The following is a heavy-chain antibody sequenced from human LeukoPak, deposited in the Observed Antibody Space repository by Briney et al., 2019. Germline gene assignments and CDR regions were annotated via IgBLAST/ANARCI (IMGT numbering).Heavy chain of an antibody. J-gene: IGHJ6*03. CDR3: ARDAYGGNSDYYYYMDV. CDR1: GFTFSDYY. CDR2: ISSSSSYI. D-gene: IGHD4-23*01. Sequence: GGSLRLSCAASGFTFSDYYMSWIRQAPGKGLEWVSSISSSSSYIYYADSVKGRFTISRDNAKNSLYLQMNSLRAEDTAVYYCARDAYGGNSDYYYYMDVWGKGTTVTVSS. V-gene: IGHV3-11*06.